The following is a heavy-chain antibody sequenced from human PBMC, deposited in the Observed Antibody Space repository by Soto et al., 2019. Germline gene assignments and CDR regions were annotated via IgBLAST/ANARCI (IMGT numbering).Heavy chain of an antibody. CDR2: IHSSGKT. CDR1: GGSISSHF. Sequence: LSLTCTVSGGSISSHFWTWIRQPPGMGLEWIGNIHSSGKTDYAPSLKSRVTVSLDTSKNQFSLKLTSLTATDTAVYYCARGGPTSKWLDPWGQGTLVTVSS. V-gene: IGHV4-59*11. CDR3: ARGGPTSKWLDP. J-gene: IGHJ5*02.